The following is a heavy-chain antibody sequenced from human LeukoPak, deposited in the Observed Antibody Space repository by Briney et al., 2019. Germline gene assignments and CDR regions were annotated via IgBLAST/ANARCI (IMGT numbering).Heavy chain of an antibody. CDR1: RFTFTTYA. CDR3: AKDLLSGSGSSCYDY. V-gene: IGHV3-23*01. CDR2: ISNSGGNT. Sequence: GGSLRLSCAASRFTFTTYAMSWVRQAPGKGLERVSAISNSGGNTYYADSVKGRFTISRDNSKNTLYLQMNSLRAEDAAIYYCAKDLLSGSGSSCYDYWGQGTLVTVSS. J-gene: IGHJ4*02. D-gene: IGHD2-15*01.